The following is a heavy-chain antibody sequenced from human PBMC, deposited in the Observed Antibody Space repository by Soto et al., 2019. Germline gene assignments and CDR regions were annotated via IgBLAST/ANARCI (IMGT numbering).Heavy chain of an antibody. V-gene: IGHV4-39*01. D-gene: IGHD3-22*01. Sequence: SETLSLTCTVSGGYISSGGYYWDWIRQPPGKGLEWIGNVYYSGSTNYNPSLESRVTISVDTSKNQFSLKLSSVTAADTAVYYCARQTDSYYTFDAFDIWGQGTMVTVS. CDR2: VYYSGST. J-gene: IGHJ3*02. CDR1: GGYISSGGYY. CDR3: ARQTDSYYTFDAFDI.